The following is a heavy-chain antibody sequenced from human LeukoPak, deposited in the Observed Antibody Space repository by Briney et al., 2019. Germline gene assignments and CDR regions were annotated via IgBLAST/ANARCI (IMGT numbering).Heavy chain of an antibody. CDR1: GFTFSSYS. D-gene: IGHD6-13*01. J-gene: IGHJ4*02. CDR2: ISSRSSYI. V-gene: IGHV3-21*01. CDR3: AREWQQQLVRPLDY. Sequence: GGSLRLSCAASGFTFSSYSMNWVRQAPGKGLEWVSSISSRSSYIYYADSVKGRFTISRDNAKNSLYLQMNSLRAEDTAVYYCAREWQQQLVRPLDYWGQGTLVTVSS.